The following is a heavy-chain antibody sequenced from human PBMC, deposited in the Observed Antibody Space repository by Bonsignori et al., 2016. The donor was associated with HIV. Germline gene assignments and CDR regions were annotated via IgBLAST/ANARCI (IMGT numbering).Heavy chain of an antibody. J-gene: IGHJ4*02. CDR3: AKNSDYYDSSGYDFDY. CDR2: IRYDGSNK. V-gene: IGHV3-30*02. D-gene: IGHD3-22*01. Sequence: PGKGLEWVAFIRYDGSNKYYADSVKGRFTISRDNSKNTLYLQMNSLRAEDTAVYYCAKNSDYYDSSGYDFDYWGQGTLVTVSS.